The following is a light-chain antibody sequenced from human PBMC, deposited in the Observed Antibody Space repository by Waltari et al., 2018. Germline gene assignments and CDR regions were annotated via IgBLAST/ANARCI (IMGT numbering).Light chain of an antibody. J-gene: IGLJ3*02. CDR2: SSN. Sequence: QSVLTQPPSASGTPGQRVTISCSGRNSNIGSNTVNWYQQLPGTATKLLIYSSNQRPSGVPDRFSASTSGTSASLAISGLQSEDEADYYCAVWDDSLNGRVFGGGTKLTVL. V-gene: IGLV1-44*01. CDR1: NSNIGSNT. CDR3: AVWDDSLNGRV.